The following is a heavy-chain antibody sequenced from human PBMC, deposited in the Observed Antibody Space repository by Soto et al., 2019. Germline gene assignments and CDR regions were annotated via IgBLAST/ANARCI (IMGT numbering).Heavy chain of an antibody. CDR2: INRDGSSI. Sequence: EVQLVESGGDLVQPGGFLRLSCATSGFTFSRYWMHWVRQVPGKGLVWVSRINRDGSSISYSDSVKGRFTISRDNAKNTLYLQMNSLRVEDTAVYYCAWRPVDTITSLDYWGQGTLVTVSS. J-gene: IGHJ4*02. D-gene: IGHD3-3*01. CDR3: AWRPVDTITSLDY. V-gene: IGHV3-74*01. CDR1: GFTFSRYW.